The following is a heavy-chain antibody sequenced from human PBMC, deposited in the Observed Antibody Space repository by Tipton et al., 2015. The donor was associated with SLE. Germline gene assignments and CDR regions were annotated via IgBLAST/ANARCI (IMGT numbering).Heavy chain of an antibody. CDR1: GDRVSSNSAA. J-gene: IGHJ3*02. D-gene: IGHD3-16*01. Sequence: GLVKPSQTLSLTCAIAGDRVSSNSAARNWIRQSPTRGLEWLGRTYYRSKWYNDYSVSVKSRITINPDTSKNQFSLPLNSVTPEDTAVYYCAREGGAPDAFDIWGQGTTVTVSS. V-gene: IGHV6-1*01. CDR3: AREGGAPDAFDI. CDR2: TYYRSKWYN.